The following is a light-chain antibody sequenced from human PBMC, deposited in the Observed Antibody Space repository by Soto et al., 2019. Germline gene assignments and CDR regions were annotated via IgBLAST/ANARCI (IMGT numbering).Light chain of an antibody. V-gene: IGLV1-51*01. J-gene: IGLJ2*01. CDR2: DNS. CDR1: DSNIGNNS. CDR3: GSWDSALSVVL. Sequence: QSVSTQPPSVSAAPGHKVTDSCSGSDSNIGNNSVSWYQQLPGTAPKFLIYDNSERPSGIPDRFSASKSGTSATLGITGLQTGDEADYYCGSWDSALSVVLFGGETKLTVL.